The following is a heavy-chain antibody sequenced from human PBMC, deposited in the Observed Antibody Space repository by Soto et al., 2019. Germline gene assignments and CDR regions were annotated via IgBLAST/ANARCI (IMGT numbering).Heavy chain of an antibody. D-gene: IGHD2-15*01. CDR2: ISSDGSKK. J-gene: IGHJ4*02. CDR3: AMDLYGGSSRFDY. V-gene: IGHV3-30*03. CDR1: GFTFSNNG. Sequence: QVQLVESGGGVVQPGRSLRLSCVASGFTFSNNGIHWVRQAPGKGLEWVAVISSDGSKKYYADSVKGRFTISRDNSKNTLQRQMNSGNAEDTAVYFCAMDLYGGSSRFDYWGQGTLVTVSS.